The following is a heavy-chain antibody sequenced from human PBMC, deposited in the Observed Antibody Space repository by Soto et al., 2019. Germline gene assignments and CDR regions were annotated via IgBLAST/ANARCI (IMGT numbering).Heavy chain of an antibody. J-gene: IGHJ3*02. CDR1: GFTFSNAW. Sequence: EVQLVESGGGLVKPGGSLRLSCAASGFTFSNAWMNWVRQAPGKGLEWVGRIKSKTDGGTTDYAAPVKGRFANSRDDPNNTRYLEMNSLKTEDPAVYYCPTRWGVGYNGAADAFDMWGQGTMVTVSS. V-gene: IGHV3-15*07. CDR2: IKSKTDGGTT. CDR3: PTRWGVGYNGAADAFDM. D-gene: IGHD3-10*01.